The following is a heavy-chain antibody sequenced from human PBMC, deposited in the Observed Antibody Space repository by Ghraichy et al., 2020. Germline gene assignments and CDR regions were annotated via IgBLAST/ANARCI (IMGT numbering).Heavy chain of an antibody. V-gene: IGHV1-8*01. CDR1: GYTFTSYD. Sequence: ASVKVSCKASGYTFTSYDINWVRQATGQGLEWMGRMNPNSGNTGYAQKFQGRVTMTRNTSISTAYMELSSLRSEDTAVYYCAREASYDILTGYYDDYWGQGTLVTVSS. CDR2: MNPNSGNT. J-gene: IGHJ4*02. D-gene: IGHD3-9*01. CDR3: AREASYDILTGYYDDY.